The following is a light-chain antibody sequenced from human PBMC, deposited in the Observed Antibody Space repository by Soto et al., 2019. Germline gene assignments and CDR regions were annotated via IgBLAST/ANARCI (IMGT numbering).Light chain of an antibody. CDR2: DVT. V-gene: IGLV2-11*01. CDR3: CSYAGTYTWI. CDR1: SNNVGGYNY. J-gene: IGLJ2*01. Sequence: QSALTQPRSVSGSPGQSVTISCTGASNNVGGYNYVSWYQHHPGKVPQLITYDVTNRPSGVPDRFSGSKSGNTASLTISGLQVEDEADYYCCSYAGTYTWIFGGGTKLTVL.